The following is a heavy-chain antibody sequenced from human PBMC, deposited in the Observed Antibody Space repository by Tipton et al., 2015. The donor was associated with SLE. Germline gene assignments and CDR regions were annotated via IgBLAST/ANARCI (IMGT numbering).Heavy chain of an antibody. CDR2: IFHTGRT. CDR3: ARRHYYEDSGYHSDWFDP. V-gene: IGHV4-38-2*01. J-gene: IGHJ5*02. D-gene: IGHD3-22*01. Sequence: TLSLTCSITNYSVTSGHYYWGWVRQPPGKGLEWIGSIFHTGRTYNNLSLKSRLSISIDMSKNQFSLKLTSVTAADTAVYYCARRHYYEDSGYHSDWFDPWGQGTLVTVRS. CDR1: NYSVTSGHYY.